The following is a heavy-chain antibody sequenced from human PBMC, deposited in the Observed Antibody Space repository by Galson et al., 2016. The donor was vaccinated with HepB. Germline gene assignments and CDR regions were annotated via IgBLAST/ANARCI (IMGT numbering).Heavy chain of an antibody. D-gene: IGHD3-9*01. J-gene: IGHJ3*02. CDR2: IIPIFGPA. CDR1: GGTFSNYG. Sequence: SVKVSCKASGGTFSNYGFNWVRQAPGQGLEWMGGIIPIFGPANYAQKFQGRITIIADESTTTVYMELSSLRSEDTAGYYCATDILTGYHAFHIWGQGTMVTVSS. V-gene: IGHV1-69*13. CDR3: ATDILTGYHAFHI.